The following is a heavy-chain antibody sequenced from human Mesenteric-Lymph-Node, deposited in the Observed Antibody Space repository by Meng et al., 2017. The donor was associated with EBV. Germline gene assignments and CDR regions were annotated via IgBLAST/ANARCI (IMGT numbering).Heavy chain of an antibody. CDR2: IFHSGGT. J-gene: IGHJ1*01. V-gene: IGHV4-4*02. D-gene: IGHD5-12*01. CDR3: ARALYSGYDYFD. CDR1: SGSISNSNW. Sequence: QGHRQGSGPGRVKPSGTLSLTCAVSSGSISNSNWWSWVRQPPGKGLQWIGEIFHSGGTNYNPSLKSRLTISLDTSKNQFSLKLKSVTAADTAVYYCARALYSGYDYFDWGQGTLVTVSS.